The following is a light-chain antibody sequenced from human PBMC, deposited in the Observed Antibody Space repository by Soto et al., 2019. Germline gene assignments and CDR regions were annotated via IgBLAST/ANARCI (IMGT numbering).Light chain of an antibody. Sequence: QSVLTQPPSVSGSPVQSVTISCTGTSSDVGSYNRVSWYQQPPGTAPKLMIYEVSNRPSGVPDRFSGSKSGNTASLTISGLQAEDEADYYCSSFTSSGTYVFGTGTKVTVL. CDR1: SSDVGSYNR. CDR3: SSFTSSGTYV. J-gene: IGLJ1*01. V-gene: IGLV2-18*02. CDR2: EVS.